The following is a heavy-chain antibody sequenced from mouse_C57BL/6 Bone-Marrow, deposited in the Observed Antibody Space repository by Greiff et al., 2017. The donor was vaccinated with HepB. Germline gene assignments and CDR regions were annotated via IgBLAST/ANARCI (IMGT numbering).Heavy chain of an antibody. CDR2: IYPGDGDT. V-gene: IGHV1-82*01. Sequence: VQVVESGPELVKPGASVKISCKASGYAFSSSWMNWVKQRPGKGLEWIGRIYPGDGDTNYNGKFKGKATLTADKSSSTAYMQLSSLTSEDSAVYFCARLSNYSFAYWGQGTLVTVSA. D-gene: IGHD2-5*01. CDR1: GYAFSSSW. CDR3: ARLSNYSFAY. J-gene: IGHJ3*01.